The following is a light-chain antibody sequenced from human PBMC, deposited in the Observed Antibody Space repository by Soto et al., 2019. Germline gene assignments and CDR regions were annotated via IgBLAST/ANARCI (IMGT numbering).Light chain of an antibody. CDR3: QQYGSSLGVT. Sequence: EIMLTQSPGTLSWSPGERATLSCRASQSVSSSYLAWYQQKPGQAPRLLIYGASSRATGIPDRFSGSGSGTDFTLTISRLEPEDFAVYYCQQYGSSLGVTFGGGTKVDIK. CDR1: QSVSSSY. J-gene: IGKJ4*01. CDR2: GAS. V-gene: IGKV3-20*01.